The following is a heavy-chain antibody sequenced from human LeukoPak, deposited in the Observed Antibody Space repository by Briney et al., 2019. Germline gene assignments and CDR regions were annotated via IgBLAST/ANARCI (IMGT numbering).Heavy chain of an antibody. CDR3: AKAVVVSTTRLGPFDT. CDR1: GGSISSYY. J-gene: IGHJ3*02. CDR2: IYYSGST. D-gene: IGHD3-22*01. Sequence: SETLSLTCRVSGGSISSYYWSWIRQPPGKGLEWIGYIYYSGSTNYNPSLKSRVTISVDTSKNQCSLKLSSVTAADMAVYYCAKAVVVSTTRLGPFDTWGQGTMVTVSS. V-gene: IGHV4-59*08.